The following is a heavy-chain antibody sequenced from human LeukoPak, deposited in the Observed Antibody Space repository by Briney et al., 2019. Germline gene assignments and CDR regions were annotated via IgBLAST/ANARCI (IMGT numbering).Heavy chain of an antibody. Sequence: PSETLSLTCTVCGGSISSYYWSLIRQPAGKGLEWIGRIYTSGSTNYNPSLKSRVTMSVDTSENQFSLKLSSVTAADTAVYYCARLPGVRIGSSWYHNWFDPWGQGTLVTVSS. J-gene: IGHJ5*02. D-gene: IGHD6-13*01. V-gene: IGHV4-4*07. CDR2: IYTSGST. CDR3: ARLPGVRIGSSWYHNWFDP. CDR1: GGSISSYY.